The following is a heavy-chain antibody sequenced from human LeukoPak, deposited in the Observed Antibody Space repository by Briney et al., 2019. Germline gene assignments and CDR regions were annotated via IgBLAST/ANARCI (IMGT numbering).Heavy chain of an antibody. CDR1: VFTLSSYS. J-gene: IGHJ4*02. V-gene: IGHV3-21*01. D-gene: IGHD4-11*01. Sequence: PGGSLRLSCAASVFTLSSYSMNCVRQAPGKGLEWVSSISSSSSYIYYADSVKGRFTISRDNAKNALYLQMNSLRAEDTAVYYCARAFGSNYAPFWGQGTLVTVFS. CDR3: ARAFGSNYAPF. CDR2: ISSSSSYI.